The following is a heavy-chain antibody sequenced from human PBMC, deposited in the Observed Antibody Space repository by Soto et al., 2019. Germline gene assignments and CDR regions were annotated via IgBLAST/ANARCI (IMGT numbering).Heavy chain of an antibody. CDR2: IYYSGST. Sequence: QVQLQESGPGLVKPSQTLSLTCTVSGGSISSGSYYWSWIRQLPGKGLEWIGYIYYSGSTCYNPSLKSRVTISVDTSKNQFSLKLNSVTAAETAVYYCATRTDYYYGSGSLGGMDVWGQGTTVTGSS. CDR3: ATRTDYYYGSGSLGGMDV. J-gene: IGHJ6*02. CDR1: GGSISSGSYY. D-gene: IGHD3-10*01. V-gene: IGHV4-31*03.